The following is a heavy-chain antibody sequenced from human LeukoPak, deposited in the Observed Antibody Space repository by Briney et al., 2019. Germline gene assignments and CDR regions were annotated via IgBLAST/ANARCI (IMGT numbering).Heavy chain of an antibody. CDR3: ARAASSSGWYRGYYFDY. CDR2: INPSGGST. D-gene: IGHD6-19*01. V-gene: IGHV1-46*01. Sequence: ASVKVSCKASGYTFTSYDINWVRQAPGQGLEWMGIINPSGGSTSYAQKFQGRVTMTRDTSTSTVYMELSSLRSEDTAVYYCARAASSSGWYRGYYFDYWGQGTLVTVSS. CDR1: GYTFTSYD. J-gene: IGHJ4*02.